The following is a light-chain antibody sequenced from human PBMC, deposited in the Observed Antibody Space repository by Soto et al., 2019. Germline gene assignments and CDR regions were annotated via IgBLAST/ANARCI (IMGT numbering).Light chain of an antibody. Sequence: QSALTQPASVSGSPGQSITISCTGTSSDVGCYNYVSWYQQHPGKAPKLMIYEVSNRPSGVSNRFSGSKSGNTASLTISGLQAEDEADYYFSSYTSSSTLVFGGGTKLPVL. J-gene: IGLJ3*02. CDR3: SSYTSSSTLV. V-gene: IGLV2-14*01. CDR1: SSDVGCYNY. CDR2: EVS.